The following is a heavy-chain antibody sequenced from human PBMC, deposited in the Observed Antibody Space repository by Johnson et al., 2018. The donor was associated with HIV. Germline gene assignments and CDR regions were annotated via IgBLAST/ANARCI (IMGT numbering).Heavy chain of an antibody. Sequence: QVQLVESGGGVVQPGRSLRLSCAASGFSFSNYAIHWVRQAPGKGLEWVAVISYDGSNKYYADSVKGRFTISRDNSRNTLYLQMNSLGADDTGVYYCAKVAVATAAGGVALDIWGPGTMVTVSA. J-gene: IGHJ3*02. CDR1: GFSFSNYA. CDR3: AKVAVATAAGGVALDI. D-gene: IGHD6-13*01. V-gene: IGHV3-30-3*02. CDR2: ISYDGSNK.